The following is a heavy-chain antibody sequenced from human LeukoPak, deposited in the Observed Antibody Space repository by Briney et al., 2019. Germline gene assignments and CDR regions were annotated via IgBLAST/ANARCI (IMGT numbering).Heavy chain of an antibody. CDR2: IGAGGVNT. V-gene: IGHV3-23*01. D-gene: IGHD3-22*01. J-gene: IGHJ5*02. CDR3: AGYYYDSSRGFDL. Sequence: PGGSLRLSCAASGFTFSNFVMNWVRQAPGKGLQWVSTIGAGGVNTFYADSVKGRFTISRDDSQNTLYLQLNSPRAEDTALYYCAGYYYDSSRGFDLWGQGTLVTVSA. CDR1: GFTFSNFV.